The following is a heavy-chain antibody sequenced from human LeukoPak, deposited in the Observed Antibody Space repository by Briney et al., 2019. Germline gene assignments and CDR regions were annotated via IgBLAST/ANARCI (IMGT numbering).Heavy chain of an antibody. V-gene: IGHV1-69*13. CDR3: ARAMGPYYYESSVNY. CDR2: IIPMFGTA. J-gene: IGHJ4*02. Sequence: SVKVSCKASGYTFTGYYMHWVRQAPGQGLEWMGRIIPMFGTADYAQKFQGRVTITADESTTTAYMELSSLRSEDTAIYYCARAMGPYYYESSVNYWGQGTLVTVSS. D-gene: IGHD3-22*01. CDR1: GYTFTGYY.